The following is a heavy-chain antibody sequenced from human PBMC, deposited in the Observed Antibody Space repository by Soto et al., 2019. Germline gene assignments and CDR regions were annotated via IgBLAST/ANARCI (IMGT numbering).Heavy chain of an antibody. J-gene: IGHJ6*02. CDR1: GYTFTSYG. D-gene: IGHD3-3*01. Sequence: QVQLVQSGAEVKKPGASVKVSCKASGYTFTSYGISWVRQAPGQGLEWMGWISAYNGNTNYAQKLQGRVTMTTDTSTSTAYMEVRSLRSDDTAVYYCARDPRYDFWSGYYNYYYYGMDVWGQGTTVTVSS. CDR2: ISAYNGNT. CDR3: ARDPRYDFWSGYYNYYYYGMDV. V-gene: IGHV1-18*01.